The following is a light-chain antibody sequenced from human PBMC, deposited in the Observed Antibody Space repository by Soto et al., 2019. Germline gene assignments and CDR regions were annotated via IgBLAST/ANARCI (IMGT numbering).Light chain of an antibody. CDR1: QGISSA. CDR2: SAS. CDR3: QQVKSYPRT. J-gene: IGKJ1*01. Sequence: IQLTQSPSSLSASVGDRVTITCRASQGISSALSWYQQKPGNAPKVLIYSASSLESGVPSRFSGSGSGTDFTLTISSLQPEDFATYYCQQVKSYPRTFGQGTKVEIK. V-gene: IGKV1-13*02.